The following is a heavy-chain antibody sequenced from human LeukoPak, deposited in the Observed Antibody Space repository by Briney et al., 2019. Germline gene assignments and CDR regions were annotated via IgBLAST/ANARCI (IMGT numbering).Heavy chain of an antibody. V-gene: IGHV4-61*02. CDR1: GGSISSGSYY. CDR2: IYTSGSP. D-gene: IGHD3-10*01. Sequence: SQTLSLTCTVSGGSISSGSYYWTWIRQPAGKELEWIGRIYTSGSPNYNPSPKSRVPISVDTSKNQFSLKLSSVTAADTAVYYCARVYYGSGRSSQYYFDYWGQGTLVTVSS. J-gene: IGHJ4*02. CDR3: ARVYYGSGRSSQYYFDY.